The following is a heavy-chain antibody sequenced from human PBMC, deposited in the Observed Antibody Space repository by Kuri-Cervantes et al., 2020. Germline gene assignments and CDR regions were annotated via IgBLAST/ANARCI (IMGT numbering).Heavy chain of an antibody. CDR1: GSTFSSYS. J-gene: IGHJ4*02. CDR3: ARVEPRYGDFFDY. D-gene: IGHD4-17*01. V-gene: IGHV3-30*03. Sequence: LSLTCAASGSTFSSYSMNWVRQAPGKGLEWVAVISYDGSNKYYADSVKGRFTISRDNSKNTLYLQMNSLRAEDTAVYYCARVEPRYGDFFDYWGQGTLVTVSS. CDR2: ISYDGSNK.